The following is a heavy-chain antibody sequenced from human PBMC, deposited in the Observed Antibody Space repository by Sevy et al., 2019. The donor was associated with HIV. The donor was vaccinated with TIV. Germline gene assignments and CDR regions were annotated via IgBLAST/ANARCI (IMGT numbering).Heavy chain of an antibody. CDR2: IYGTSGTT. D-gene: IGHD3-22*01. J-gene: IGHJ3*02. Sequence: GSLRLSCKPSGFTFITYAMNWVRQAPGKGLEWVSTIYGTSGTTYYAESVGGRFTISRDNSMNTLFLQMNTLRTEDTALYYCAGGRYDSSGSFDAFDIWGQGTMVTVSS. V-gene: IGHV3-23*01. CDR1: GFTFITYA. CDR3: AGGRYDSSGSFDAFDI.